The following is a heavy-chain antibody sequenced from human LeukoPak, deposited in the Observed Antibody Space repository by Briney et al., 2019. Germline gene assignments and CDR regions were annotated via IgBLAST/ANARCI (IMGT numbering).Heavy chain of an antibody. CDR2: IYYTGGT. J-gene: IGHJ4*02. CDR1: GDTISTYY. D-gene: IGHD6-19*01. Sequence: SETLSLTCSVSGDTISTYYWSWIRQPPGKGLEWIGHIYYTGGTNYNPSLKSRVTISLHTSKNQFSLKLNSVTAADTAVYHCARFSVAGTSTRFDYWGQGTLVTVSS. V-gene: IGHV4-59*01. CDR3: ARFSVAGTSTRFDY.